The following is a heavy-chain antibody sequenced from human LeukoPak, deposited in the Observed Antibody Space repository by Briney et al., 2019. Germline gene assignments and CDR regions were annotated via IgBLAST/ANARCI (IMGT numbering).Heavy chain of an antibody. CDR2: IYYSGST. J-gene: IGHJ5*02. CDR1: GGSISTYY. V-gene: IGHV4-59*01. Sequence: SETLSLTCTVSGGSISTYYWSWIRQPPGKGLEYIGYIYYSGSTNYNPSLKSRVTISVDTSKNQFSLKLSSVTAADTAVYYCARGGITMVRGVIGWFDPWGQGTLVTVSS. D-gene: IGHD3-10*01. CDR3: ARGGITMVRGVIGWFDP.